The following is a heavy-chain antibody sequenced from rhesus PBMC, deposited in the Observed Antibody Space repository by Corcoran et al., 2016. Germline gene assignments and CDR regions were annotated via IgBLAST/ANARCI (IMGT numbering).Heavy chain of an antibody. CDR1: GGSISNNY. D-gene: IGHD6-13*01. J-gene: IGHJ4*01. CDR3: VRLIAAGPLDYFDF. Sequence: QLQLQESGPGLVKPSETLSLTCAVPGGSISNNYWSWIRQPPGKGLECLGRISGSSRRPHSSPSLKRRVTISTDASKNQFSLVLGSVTAADTAVYYCVRLIAAGPLDYFDFWGQGVLVTVSS. V-gene: IGHV4-173*01. CDR2: ISGSSRRP.